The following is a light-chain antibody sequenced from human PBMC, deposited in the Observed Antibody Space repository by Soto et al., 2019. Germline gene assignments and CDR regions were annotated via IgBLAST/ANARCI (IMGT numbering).Light chain of an antibody. V-gene: IGKV3-20*01. J-gene: IGKJ1*01. CDR2: DAS. Sequence: EIVLTQSPGTLSLSPGERASLSCRASQNVSSSYLAWYQQQPGQAPRLLIYDASSRATGIPDRFSGSGSGTDFTLTISRLEPEDFAVYYCQQYGRSPRTFGQGTNVDIK. CDR1: QNVSSSY. CDR3: QQYGRSPRT.